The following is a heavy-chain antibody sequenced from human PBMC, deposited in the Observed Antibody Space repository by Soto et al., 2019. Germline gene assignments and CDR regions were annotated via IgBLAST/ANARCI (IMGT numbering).Heavy chain of an antibody. V-gene: IGHV1-69*01. CDR1: GGTFSSYA. CDR2: IIPILETA. CDR3: AVGGRSSWFSDY. Sequence: QVQLVQSGAEVKKPGSSVKVSCKTSGGTFSSYAVSWVRQAPGQGLEWMGGIIPILETANYAQKFQGRVTITADESTSTAYMELSSLRSEDTAVYFRAVGGRSSWFSDYWGQGTVVTVSA. J-gene: IGHJ4*02. D-gene: IGHD3-3*01.